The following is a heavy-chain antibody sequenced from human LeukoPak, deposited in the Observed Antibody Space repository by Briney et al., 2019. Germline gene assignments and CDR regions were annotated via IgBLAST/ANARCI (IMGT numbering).Heavy chain of an antibody. J-gene: IGHJ6*03. CDR3: ARAPCYGSSTSCSRPPYSYYMDV. V-gene: IGHV3-30-3*01. CDR1: GFTFSSYA. D-gene: IGHD2-2*01. Sequence: GGSLRLSCAASGFTFSSYAMHWVRQAPGKGLEWVAVISYDGSNKYYADSVKGRFTISRDNSKNTLYLQMNSLRAEDTAVYYCARAPCYGSSTSCSRPPYSYYMDVGGKGPRVTVPS. CDR2: ISYDGSNK.